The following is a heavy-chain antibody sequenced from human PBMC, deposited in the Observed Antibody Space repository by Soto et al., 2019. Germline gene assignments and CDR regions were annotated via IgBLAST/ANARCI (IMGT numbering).Heavy chain of an antibody. J-gene: IGHJ4*02. CDR3: MTDPSTGTSLYYFDY. CDR1: GFNFRHAW. D-gene: IGHD4-17*01. Sequence: EVNLVESGGGLVKPGGSLELSCVGSGFNFRHAWMGWVRQAPGKGPEWVGRVRSRTEGGATDYNAALEGRFTISRDDSKNEVYLEMNRLRPENTAVYYCMTDPSTGTSLYYFDYWGQGTRVTVSS. CDR2: VRSRTEGGAT. V-gene: IGHV3-15*05.